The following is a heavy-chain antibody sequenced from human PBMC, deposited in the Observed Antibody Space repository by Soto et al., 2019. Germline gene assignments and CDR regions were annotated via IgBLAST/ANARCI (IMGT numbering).Heavy chain of an antibody. CDR1: GFTFSSYA. V-gene: IGHV3-64*01. CDR3: ARDRCTNGVCYAPSDY. CDR2: ISSNAGST. J-gene: IGHJ4*02. Sequence: EVQLVESGGGLVQPGGSLRLSCAASGFTFSSYAMHWVRQAPGKGLDFVSAISSNAGSTFYANSVRGRFTISRDNSKNTLYLQMGSLRTEDMAVYYCARDRCTNGVCYAPSDYWGQGTLVTVSS. D-gene: IGHD2-8*01.